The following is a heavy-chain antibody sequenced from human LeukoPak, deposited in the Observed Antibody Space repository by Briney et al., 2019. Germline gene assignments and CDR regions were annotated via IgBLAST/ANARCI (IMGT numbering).Heavy chain of an antibody. CDR2: IYYSGST. D-gene: IGHD3-3*01. CDR1: GGSISSSSYY. J-gene: IGHJ3*02. V-gene: IGHV4-39*07. Sequence: PSETLSLTCTVSGGSISSSSYYWGWIRQPPGKGLEWIGSIYYSGSTYYNPSLKSRVTISVDTSKNQFSLKLSSVTAADTAVYYCARATKEWLEQHDAFDIWGQGTMVTVSS. CDR3: ARATKEWLEQHDAFDI.